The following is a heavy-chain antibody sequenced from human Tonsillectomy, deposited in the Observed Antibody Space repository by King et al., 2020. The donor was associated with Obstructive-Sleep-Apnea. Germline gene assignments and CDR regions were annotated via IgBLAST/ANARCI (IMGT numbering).Heavy chain of an antibody. D-gene: IGHD1-26*01. CDR3: AREERERHYFDY. J-gene: IGHJ4*02. V-gene: IGHV3-30*04. CDR1: GFTFSICA. Sequence: VQLVESGGGVVQPGRSLRLSCAASGFTFSICAMHWVRQAPGKGLEWVAVISYDGSNKYYADSVKGRFTISRDNSKNTLYLQMNSLRAEDTAVYYCAREERERHYFDYWGQGTLVTVSS. CDR2: ISYDGSNK.